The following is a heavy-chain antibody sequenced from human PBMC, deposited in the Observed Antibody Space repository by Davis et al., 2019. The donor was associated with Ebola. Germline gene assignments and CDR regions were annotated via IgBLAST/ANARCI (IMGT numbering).Heavy chain of an antibody. D-gene: IGHD1-14*01. V-gene: IGHV3-23*01. CDR3: ARNHFDP. CDR1: GFTFSSSA. J-gene: IGHJ5*02. Sequence: GGSLRLSCAASGFTFSSSAMTWVRQAPGKGLEWVSSITARTYYADSVKGRFTISRDNSKSTLYLQMNSLRAEDTAIYYCARNHFDPWGQGMLVTVSS. CDR2: ITART.